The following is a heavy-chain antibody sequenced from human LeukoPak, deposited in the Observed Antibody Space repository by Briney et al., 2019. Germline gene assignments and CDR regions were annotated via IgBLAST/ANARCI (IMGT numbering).Heavy chain of an antibody. J-gene: IGHJ4*02. CDR3: ARGAFSGYFDY. Sequence: GGSLRLSCAASGFTLSSYSMNWVRQAPGKGLEWVSYISSSSSTIYYADSVKGRFTISRDNAKNSLYLQMNSLRAEDTAVYYCARGAFSGYFDYWGQGTLVTVSS. CDR2: ISSSSSTI. D-gene: IGHD3-10*01. V-gene: IGHV3-48*01. CDR1: GFTLSSYS.